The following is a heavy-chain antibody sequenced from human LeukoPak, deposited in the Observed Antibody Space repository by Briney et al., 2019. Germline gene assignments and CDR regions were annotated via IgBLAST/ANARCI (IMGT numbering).Heavy chain of an antibody. CDR2: IYYSGST. D-gene: IGHD3-22*01. CDR1: GGSISSGGYY. J-gene: IGHJ4*02. Sequence: SQTLSLTCTVSGGSISSGGYYWSWIRQHPGKGLEWIGYIYYSGSTYYNPSLKSRVTISVDTSKNQFSLKLSSVTAADTAVYYCASSSNPSASYSSGSVLSYWGQGTLVTVSS. V-gene: IGHV4-31*03. CDR3: ASSSNPSASYSSGSVLSY.